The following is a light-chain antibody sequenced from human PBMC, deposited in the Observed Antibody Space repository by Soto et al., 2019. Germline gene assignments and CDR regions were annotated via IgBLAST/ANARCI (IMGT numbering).Light chain of an antibody. Sequence: EIVMTQSPGILSASPGERATLSCRASQSISSNLAWYQQKPGQAPRLLIYLVSARATDIPSRFSGSGSGTEFTLTIGSLHSEDSAFYYCQQYNDWPLTFGGGTKVEI. CDR2: LVS. V-gene: IGKV3-15*01. J-gene: IGKJ4*01. CDR1: QSISSN. CDR3: QQYNDWPLT.